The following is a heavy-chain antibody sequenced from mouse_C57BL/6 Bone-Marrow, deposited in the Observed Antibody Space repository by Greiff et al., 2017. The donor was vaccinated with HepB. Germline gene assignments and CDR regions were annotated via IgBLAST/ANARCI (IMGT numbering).Heavy chain of an antibody. CDR2: INPSNGGT. Sequence: QVQLQQPGTELVKPGASVKLSCKASGYTFTSYWMHWVKQRPGQGLEWIGNINPSNGGTNYNEKFKSKAKLTVDKSSSTAYMQLSSLTSEDSAVYYCAREGTTVVAPCWWGQGTTLTVSS. CDR3: AREGTTVVAPCW. D-gene: IGHD1-1*01. J-gene: IGHJ2*01. CDR1: GYTFTSYW. V-gene: IGHV1-53*01.